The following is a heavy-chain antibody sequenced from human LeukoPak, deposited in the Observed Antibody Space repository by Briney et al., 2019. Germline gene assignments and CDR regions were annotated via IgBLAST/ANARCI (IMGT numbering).Heavy chain of an antibody. J-gene: IGHJ4*02. D-gene: IGHD2-15*01. CDR3: ARDGCSGGSCWFDY. CDR1: GFTFSSYG. Sequence: GGSLRLSCAASGFTFSSYGMNWVRQAPGKGLEWVSYISSSGSTIYYADSVKGRFTISRDNAKNSLYLQMNSLRAEDTAVYYCARDGCSGGSCWFDYWGQGTLVTVSS. CDR2: ISSSGSTI. V-gene: IGHV3-48*03.